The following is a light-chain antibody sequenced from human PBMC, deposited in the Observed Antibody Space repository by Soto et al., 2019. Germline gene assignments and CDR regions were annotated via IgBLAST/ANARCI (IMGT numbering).Light chain of an antibody. CDR3: QQYNNWWT. V-gene: IGKV3-15*01. Sequence: EIVMTQSPATLSVSPGERATLYCRASQSVSSNLAWYQQKPGQAPRLLIYGASTRATGIPARFSGSGSGTELTLTIISLQSEDVAVYYCQQYNNWWTFAQGTKVEIK. CDR2: GAS. J-gene: IGKJ1*01. CDR1: QSVSSN.